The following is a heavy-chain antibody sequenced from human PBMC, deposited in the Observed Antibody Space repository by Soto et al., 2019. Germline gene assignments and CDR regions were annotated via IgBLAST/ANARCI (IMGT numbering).Heavy chain of an antibody. J-gene: IGHJ4*02. CDR2: IYYSGST. D-gene: IGHD3-16*02. V-gene: IGHV4-59*01. CDR3: ARREYRLNLFDY. CDR1: GGSISSYY. Sequence: PSETLSLTCTVSGGSISSYYWSWIRQPPGKGLEWIGYIYYSGSTNYNPSLKSRVTISVDTSKNQFSLKLSSVTAADTAVYYCARREYRLNLFDYWGQGTLVTVSS.